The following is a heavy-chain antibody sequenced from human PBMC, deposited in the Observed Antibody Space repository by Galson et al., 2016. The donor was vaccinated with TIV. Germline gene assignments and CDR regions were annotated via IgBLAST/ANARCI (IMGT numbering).Heavy chain of an antibody. Sequence: CAISGDSVSSNSAAWNWIRQSPSRGLEWLGRTYCRSRCYYDYAVSVKSRITIESDTSKNQFSLQLNSVTSEDTAVYYCARAAGRNEATCHASWESFEIWDQGTMVTVSS. V-gene: IGHV6-1*01. CDR2: TYCRSRCYY. CDR1: GDSVSSNSAA. CDR3: ARAAGRNEATCHASWESFEI. D-gene: IGHD3-10*01. J-gene: IGHJ3*02.